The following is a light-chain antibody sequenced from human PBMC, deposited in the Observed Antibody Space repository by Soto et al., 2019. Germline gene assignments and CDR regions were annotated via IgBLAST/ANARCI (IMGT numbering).Light chain of an antibody. V-gene: IGLV2-11*01. CDR1: SSDVGAYNF. Sequence: QSVLTQPRSVSGSPGQSVTISCTGSSSDVGAYNFASWYQQHPGTAPKLVIHDVNTRPSGVPDRFSGSKSGNTASLTISGLQADDEADYYCCSYAGSNNYYLFGPGTKVTVL. CDR3: CSYAGSNNYYL. CDR2: DVN. J-gene: IGLJ1*01.